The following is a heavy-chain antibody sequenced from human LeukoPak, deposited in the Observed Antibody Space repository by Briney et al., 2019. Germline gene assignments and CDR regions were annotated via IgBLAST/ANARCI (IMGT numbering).Heavy chain of an antibody. D-gene: IGHD2-21*02. Sequence: GGSLRLSCAASGFTFSSYSMSWVRQAPGKGLEWISYIVSTGTTIYYADSVRGRFTISRDNAKNSLYLQMNSLRADDTAVYYCARDLVTPGARGFDYWGQGTLVTVSS. J-gene: IGHJ4*02. V-gene: IGHV3-48*01. CDR1: GFTFSSYS. CDR3: ARDLVTPGARGFDY. CDR2: IVSTGTTI.